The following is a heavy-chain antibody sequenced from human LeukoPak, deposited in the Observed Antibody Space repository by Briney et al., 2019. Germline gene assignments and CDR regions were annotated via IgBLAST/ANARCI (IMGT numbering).Heavy chain of an antibody. CDR1: GFTFSRYA. V-gene: IGHV3-23*01. CDR2: ISGSGDST. CDR3: ALYCSGGSCYSIGGAFDI. Sequence: GGSLRLSCAASGFTFSRYAMSWVRQARGKGLEWVSAISGSGDSTYYVDSVKGRFTISRDNSKNTLYLQMNSLRAEDTAVYYCALYCSGGSCYSIGGAFDIWGQGTMVTVSS. D-gene: IGHD2-15*01. J-gene: IGHJ3*02.